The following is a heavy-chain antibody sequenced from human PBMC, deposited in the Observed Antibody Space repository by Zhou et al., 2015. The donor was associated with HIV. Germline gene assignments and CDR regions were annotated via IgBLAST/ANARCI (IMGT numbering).Heavy chain of an antibody. V-gene: IGHV1-69*01. J-gene: IGHJ4*02. Sequence: QVQLVQSGTEVKKPGSSVKVSCKVSGGIFSSFAISWVRQAPGQGLEWMGGINPIFNTANYAQKFQDKVTITADASTSTAFMELASLTSDDTAVYFCTREGHDQGDSWGQGTLLIVSS. CDR3: TREGHDQGDS. D-gene: IGHD2-2*01. CDR2: INPIFNTA. CDR1: GGIFSSFA.